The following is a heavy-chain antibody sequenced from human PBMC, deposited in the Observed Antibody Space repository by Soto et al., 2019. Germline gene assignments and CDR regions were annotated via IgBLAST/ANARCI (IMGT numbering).Heavy chain of an antibody. V-gene: IGHV3-48*02. CDR3: SRPGEGVMFSNPLPV. CDR1: GFTLSSYS. J-gene: IGHJ6*02. Sequence: GGSLRLSCVASGFTLSSYSMNWVRQAPGKGLEWISYISSGSDTIYYADSVKGRFTVSRDNAKNSLYLQMNSLRDEDTAVYYCSRPGEGVMFSNPLPVWGHGTPLTVTS. D-gene: IGHD3-10*02. CDR2: ISSGSDTI.